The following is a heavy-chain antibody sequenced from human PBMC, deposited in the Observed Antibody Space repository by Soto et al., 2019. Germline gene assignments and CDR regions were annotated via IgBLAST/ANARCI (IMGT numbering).Heavy chain of an antibody. CDR1: GFTFSSYA. CDR2: ISYDGSNK. J-gene: IGHJ4*02. V-gene: IGHV3-30-3*01. D-gene: IGHD2-15*01. Sequence: QVQLVESGGGVVQPGRSLRHSCAASGFTFSSYAMHWVRQAPGKGLEWVAVISYDGSNKYYADSVKGRFTISRDNSKNTLYLQMISLRAEDTAVYYCARDSCSGGSCYGVFQFDYWGQGTLVTVSS. CDR3: ARDSCSGGSCYGVFQFDY.